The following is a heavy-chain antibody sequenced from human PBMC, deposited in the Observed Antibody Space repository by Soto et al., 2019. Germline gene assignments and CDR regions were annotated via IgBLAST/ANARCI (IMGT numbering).Heavy chain of an antibody. CDR3: AREGDRLTGHEANNDAFDI. D-gene: IGHD3-9*01. CDR1: GFTFSSYG. V-gene: IGHV3-33*01. CDR2: IWYDGSNK. Sequence: GGSLRLSCAASGFTFSSYGMHWVRQAPGKGLEWVAVIWYDGSNKYYADSVKGRFTISRDNSKNTLYLQMNSLRAEDTAVYYCAREGDRLTGHEANNDAFDIWGQGTMVTVSS. J-gene: IGHJ3*02.